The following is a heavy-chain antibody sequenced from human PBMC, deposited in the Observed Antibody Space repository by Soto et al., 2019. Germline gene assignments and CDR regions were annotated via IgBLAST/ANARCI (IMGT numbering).Heavy chain of an antibody. Sequence: SVKVSCKASGGTFSTYPIDWVRQAPGQGLEWMGGIIPIFGATDFAQKFQGRVTITADESTSTAYMELSNLRSEDTAVYYCARAPSGERAYYFDTWGQGTLVTVSS. J-gene: IGHJ4*02. CDR2: IIPIFGAT. D-gene: IGHD1-1*01. V-gene: IGHV1-69*13. CDR3: ARAPSGERAYYFDT. CDR1: GGTFSTYP.